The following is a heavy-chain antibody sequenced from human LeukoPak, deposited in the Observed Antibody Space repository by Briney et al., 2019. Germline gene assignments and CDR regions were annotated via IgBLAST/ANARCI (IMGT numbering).Heavy chain of an antibody. Sequence: GGSLRLSCAASGFTFSTYNMSWVRQAPGKGLEWVSYINSGSTYIYYADSVRGRFTISRDNAKNSLYLQMNSLRAEDTAVYYCARVSVGNNYGSGSYDNWGQGTLVTVSS. D-gene: IGHD3-10*01. CDR1: GFTFSTYN. CDR3: ARVSVGNNYGSGSYDN. J-gene: IGHJ4*02. V-gene: IGHV3-21*01. CDR2: INSGSTYI.